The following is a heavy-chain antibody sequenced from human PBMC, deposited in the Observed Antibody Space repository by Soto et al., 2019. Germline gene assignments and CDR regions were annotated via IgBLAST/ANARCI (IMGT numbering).Heavy chain of an antibody. CDR1: GYTFTSYD. CDR2: MNPNTGNS. J-gene: IGHJ4*02. D-gene: IGHD1-1*01. V-gene: IGHV1-8*01. CDR3: ARRAETNGWNGFGADKYYFDF. Sequence: QVQLVQSGAEVRKPGASVKVFCEASGYTFTSYDIYWVRQATGQGLEWMGWMNPNTGNSGYAQKFQGRVTVTSDTSINTVHMELSSLRSEDTAVYYCARRAETNGWNGFGADKYYFDFWGQGTLVTVSS.